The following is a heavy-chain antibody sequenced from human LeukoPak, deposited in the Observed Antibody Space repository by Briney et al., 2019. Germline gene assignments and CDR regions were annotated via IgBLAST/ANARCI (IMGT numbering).Heavy chain of an antibody. CDR3: ARVAKERVGGVYYFDY. CDR2: IGTAGDT. J-gene: IGHJ4*02. D-gene: IGHD1-1*01. CDR1: GFIFSGYD. Sequence: GGSLRLSCAASGFIFSGYDMHWVRQATGKGLEWVSAIGTAGDTYYTGSVKGRFTISRENAKNSLYLQMNSLRAGDTAVYYCARVAKERVGGVYYFDYWGQGTLVTVSS. V-gene: IGHV3-13*01.